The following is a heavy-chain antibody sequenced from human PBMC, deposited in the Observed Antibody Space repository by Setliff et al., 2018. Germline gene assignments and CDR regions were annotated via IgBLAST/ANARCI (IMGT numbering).Heavy chain of an antibody. CDR3: ARDHGTVPGVDYMDV. CDR2: ISSSSRTK. V-gene: IGHV3-48*01. J-gene: IGHJ6*03. CDR1: GFTFSSYT. Sequence: GGSLRLSCAASGFTFSSYTMNWVRQAPGKGLEWVSYISSSSRTKYYADSVKGRFTISKDTAENSVYLQINSLRAEDTAVYYCARDHGTVPGVDYMDVWGKGTTVTVSS. D-gene: IGHD1-1*01.